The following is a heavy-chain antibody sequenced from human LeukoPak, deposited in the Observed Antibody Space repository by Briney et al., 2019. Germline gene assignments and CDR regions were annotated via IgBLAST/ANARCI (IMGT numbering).Heavy chain of an antibody. J-gene: IGHJ5*02. Sequence: SETLSLTCTVSGGSISSGGYYWSWIRQHPGEGLEWIGYIYYSGSTYYNPSLKSRVTISVDTSKNQFSPKLSSVTAADTAVYYCARATRRNWFDPWGQGTLVTVSS. V-gene: IGHV4-31*03. CDR2: IYYSGST. CDR1: GGSISSGGYY. CDR3: ARATRRNWFDP.